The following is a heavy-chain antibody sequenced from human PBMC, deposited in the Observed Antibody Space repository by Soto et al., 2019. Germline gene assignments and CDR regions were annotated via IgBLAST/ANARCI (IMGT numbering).Heavy chain of an antibody. Sequence: ASVKVSCKASGYTFTSYAMHWVRQAPGQRLEWMGWINAGNGNTKYSQKFQGRVTITRDTSASTAYMELSSLRSEDTAVYYCARDRVMSSIAALGLLDYWGQGXLVTVSS. CDR1: GYTFTSYA. J-gene: IGHJ4*02. CDR3: ARDRVMSSIAALGLLDY. V-gene: IGHV1-3*01. CDR2: INAGNGNT. D-gene: IGHD6-6*01.